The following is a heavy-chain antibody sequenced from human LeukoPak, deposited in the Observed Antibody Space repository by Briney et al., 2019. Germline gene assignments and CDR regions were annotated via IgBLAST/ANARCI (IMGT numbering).Heavy chain of an antibody. J-gene: IGHJ4*02. CDR1: GLTFSNCV. CDR3: AGGYSDYDFFDS. V-gene: IGHV3-23*01. Sequence: GGSLRLSCTTSGLTFSNCVMTWVRQSPGKGLEWVSSISPSGGRTFYADSVKGRFTISRDNSKNTLYLQMSSLGAEDTAAYYCAGGYSDYDFFDSWGQGTLVTVSS. CDR2: ISPSGGRT. D-gene: IGHD5-12*01.